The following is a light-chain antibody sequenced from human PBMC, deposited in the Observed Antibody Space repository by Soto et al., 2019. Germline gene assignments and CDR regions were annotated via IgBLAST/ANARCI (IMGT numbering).Light chain of an antibody. CDR1: QSVSSS. CDR2: GAS. V-gene: IGKV3-20*01. Sequence: EIVMTQSPGTLSVSPGDRSTLSCRASQSVSSSLAWYQQKPGQAPRLLIYGASSRATGIPDRFSGSGSGTDFTLTISRLEPEDFAVYYCQQYGSSPWTFGQGTKVDIK. CDR3: QQYGSSPWT. J-gene: IGKJ1*01.